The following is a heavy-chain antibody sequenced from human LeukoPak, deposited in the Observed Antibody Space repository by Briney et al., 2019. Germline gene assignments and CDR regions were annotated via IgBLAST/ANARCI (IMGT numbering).Heavy chain of an antibody. CDR3: ARARWNYYGSGSYYPGAFDI. D-gene: IGHD3-10*01. V-gene: IGHV1-18*01. Sequence: ASVTVSCKASGYTFTSYGISWVRQAPGQGLEWMGWISAYNGNTNYAQKLQGRVTMTTDTSTSTAYMELRSLRSDDTAVYYCARARWNYYGSGSYYPGAFDIWGQGTMVTVSS. CDR2: ISAYNGNT. J-gene: IGHJ3*02. CDR1: GYTFTSYG.